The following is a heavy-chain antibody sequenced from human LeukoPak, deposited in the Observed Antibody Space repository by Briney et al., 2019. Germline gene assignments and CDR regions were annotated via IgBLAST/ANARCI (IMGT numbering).Heavy chain of an antibody. D-gene: IGHD2/OR15-2a*01. J-gene: IGHJ5*02. CDR1: GFTFSSYA. Sequence: GGSLRLSCTASGFTFSSYAMNWVRQAPGKGLEWVSGIGAGGTFTYYADSVKGRFTIFRDNSRNTLYLQMNSLRDEDTAVYYCARVLLRTLWWFDPWGQGTLVTVSS. CDR3: ARVLLRTLWWFDP. CDR2: IGAGGTFT. V-gene: IGHV3-23*01.